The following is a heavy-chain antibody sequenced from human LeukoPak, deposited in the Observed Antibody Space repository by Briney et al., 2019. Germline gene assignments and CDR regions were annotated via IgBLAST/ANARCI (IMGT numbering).Heavy chain of an antibody. CDR1: VYTFTSYG. CDR3: ARDLPERCGWLDL. CDR2: VSAYNGNT. Sequence: ASVKVSCKASVYTFTSYGISWVRQAPGRGLEWMGWVSAYNGNTKYAQKFQGRVTMTTDTSTSTAYMELRSLRSDDTAVYYCARDLPERCGWLDLWGQGTLVTVSS. D-gene: IGHD1-14*01. V-gene: IGHV1-18*01. J-gene: IGHJ5*02.